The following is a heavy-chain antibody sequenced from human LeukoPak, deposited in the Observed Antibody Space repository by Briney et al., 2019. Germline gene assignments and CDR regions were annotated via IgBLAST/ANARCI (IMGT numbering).Heavy chain of an antibody. CDR2: IYYSGST. CDR3: ARSGANCDILTGYYPNWFDP. Sequence: PSETLSLTCTVSGGSISSYYWSWIRQPPGKGLEWIGYIYYSGSTNYNPSLKSRVTISVDTSKNQFSLKLSSVTAADTAVCYCARSGANCDILTGYYPNWFDPWGQGTLVTVSS. CDR1: GGSISSYY. J-gene: IGHJ5*02. V-gene: IGHV4-59*01. D-gene: IGHD3-9*01.